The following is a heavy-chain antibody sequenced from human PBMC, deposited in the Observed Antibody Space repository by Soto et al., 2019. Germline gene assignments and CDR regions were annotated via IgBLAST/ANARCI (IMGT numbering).Heavy chain of an antibody. V-gene: IGHV3-33*01. CDR3: ARVYSGSYSHFVY. CDR2: IWYDGSNK. Sequence: QVQLVESGGGVVQPGRSLRLSCAASGFTFSSYGMHWVRQAPGKGLEWVAVIWYDGSNKYYADSVKGRFTISRDNSKNTLYLQMNSLIAEDTAVYYCARVYSGSYSHFVYWGQGTLVTVSS. J-gene: IGHJ4*02. D-gene: IGHD1-26*01. CDR1: GFTFSSYG.